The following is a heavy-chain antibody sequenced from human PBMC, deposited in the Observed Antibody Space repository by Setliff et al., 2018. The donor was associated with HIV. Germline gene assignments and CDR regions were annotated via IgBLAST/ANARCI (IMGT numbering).Heavy chain of an antibody. CDR2: IYSTGST. CDR3: TCYTGYILSGYRPHWYFDL. J-gene: IGHJ2*01. Sequence: SETLSLTCTFSGDSISSGNYYWSWNRQPAGKGLEGIGRIYSTGSTNYNPSLKSRVTISSDTSKNLFSLKMATVTAADAAVYYCTCYTGYILSGYRPHWYFDLWGRGTLVTVSS. V-gene: IGHV4-61*02. CDR1: GDSISSGNYY. D-gene: IGHD3-9*01.